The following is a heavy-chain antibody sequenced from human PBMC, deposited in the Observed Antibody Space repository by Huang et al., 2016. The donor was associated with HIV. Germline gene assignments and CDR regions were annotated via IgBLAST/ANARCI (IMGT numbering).Heavy chain of an antibody. CDR3: ARIRRAVVGADRYDAFDI. V-gene: IGHV3-7*01. D-gene: IGHD1-26*01. J-gene: IGHJ3*02. Sequence: MSWVRQAPGKGLEWVADIKKDGSEVKYADSVKGRFTISRDHAQDSVYLQLNILRDEDTAVYYCARIRRAVVGADRYDAFDIWGQGTVVIVSA. CDR2: IKKDGSEV.